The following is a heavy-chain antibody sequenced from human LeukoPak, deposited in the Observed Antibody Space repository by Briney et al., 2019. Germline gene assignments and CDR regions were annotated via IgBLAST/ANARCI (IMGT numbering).Heavy chain of an antibody. Sequence: SETLSLTCTVSGYSISSGYYWGWIRQPPGKGLEWIGSMYYRGSTYYNPSLKSRVTISVDTSKNQFSLKLSSVTAADTAVYYCARDAGHQLSRRNYYAMDVWGQGTTVTVSS. CDR3: ARDAGHQLSRRNYYAMDV. CDR1: GYSISSGYY. V-gene: IGHV4-38-2*02. CDR2: MYYRGST. D-gene: IGHD1-1*01. J-gene: IGHJ6*02.